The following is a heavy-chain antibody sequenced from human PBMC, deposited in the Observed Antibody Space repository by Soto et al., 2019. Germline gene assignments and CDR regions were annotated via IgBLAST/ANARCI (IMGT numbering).Heavy chain of an antibody. CDR3: ARMATFGSLNWFDP. Sequence: GESLKISCKGSGNTFSNYWIGWVRQATGQGLEWMGWMNPGSGDTGYAQKFQGRVTMTRDISIATAYMELSSLRSDDTAIYYCARMATFGSLNWFDPWGQGTLVTVSS. D-gene: IGHD3-16*01. J-gene: IGHJ5*02. CDR2: MNPGSGDT. CDR1: GNTFSNYW. V-gene: IGHV1-8*02.